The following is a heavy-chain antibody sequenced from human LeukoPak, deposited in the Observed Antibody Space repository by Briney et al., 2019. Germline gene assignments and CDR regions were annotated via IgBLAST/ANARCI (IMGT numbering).Heavy chain of an antibody. J-gene: IGHJ6*03. CDR2: ISAYNGNT. CDR3: ARVSFNDILTGYYLYYYYYYMGV. V-gene: IGHV1-18*01. CDR1: GYTFTSYG. Sequence: ASVKVSCKASGYTFTSYGISWVRQAPGQGLEWMGWISAYNGNTNYAQKLQGRVTMTTDTSTSTAYMELRSLRSDDTAVYYCARVSFNDILTGYYLYYYYYYMGVWGKGTTVTISS. D-gene: IGHD3-9*01.